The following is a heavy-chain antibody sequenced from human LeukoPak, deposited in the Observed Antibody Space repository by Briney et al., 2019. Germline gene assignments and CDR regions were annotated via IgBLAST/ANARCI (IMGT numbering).Heavy chain of an antibody. V-gene: IGHV3-15*01. CDR3: TTDQFLRSTTYYGMDV. CDR1: GFTFSNAW. J-gene: IGHJ6*02. Sequence: GGSLRLSCAASGFTFSNAWMRTKADGGTTDYAAPVKGRFTISRDDSKNTLYLQMNSLKTEDTALYYCTTDQFLRSTTYYGMDVWGQGTTVTVSS. CDR2: TKADGGTT. D-gene: IGHD5-12*01.